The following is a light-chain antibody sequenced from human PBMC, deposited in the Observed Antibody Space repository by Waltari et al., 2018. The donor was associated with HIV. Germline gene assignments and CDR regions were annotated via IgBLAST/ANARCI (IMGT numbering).Light chain of an antibody. Sequence: QSALTQPRSVSGSPGQSVTISCSGSSNDVGSYDHVSWYHHVPGGAPKVVIYEVIQRPSAISDRFSGSKCGNTAYLRISGLRMDDEGDYYCCSYGGSYTFVFGGGTRLTV. J-gene: IGLJ2*01. CDR3: CSYGGSYTFV. V-gene: IGLV2-11*01. CDR2: EVI. CDR1: SNDVGSYDH.